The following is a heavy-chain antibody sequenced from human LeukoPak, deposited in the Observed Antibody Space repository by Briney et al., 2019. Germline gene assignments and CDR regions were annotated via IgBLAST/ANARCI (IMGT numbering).Heavy chain of an antibody. CDR1: GGSFAHYF. D-gene: IGHD5-18*01. V-gene: IGHV4-59*01. Sequence: PSETLSLTCTVSGGSFAHYFWSWIRQPPGKGLEFIGYVYYTGSTDYSPSLKSRLTISADTSKNQFSLKLRSVTAADTAVYYCASHRRSHGAEYWGQGTLVTVSS. CDR2: VYYTGST. J-gene: IGHJ4*02. CDR3: ASHRRSHGAEY.